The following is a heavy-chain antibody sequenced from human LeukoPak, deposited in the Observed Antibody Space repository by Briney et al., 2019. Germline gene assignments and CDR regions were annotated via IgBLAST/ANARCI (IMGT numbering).Heavy chain of an antibody. Sequence: GGSLRLSCAASGFTFSSYAMSWVRQAPGKGLEWVSAISGSGGSTYYADSVKGRFSISRDNLKNTLYLQMHSLRAEDRAIYYCAKGIFGVIHNGIDVWGQGTAVTVSS. CDR3: AKGIFGVIHNGIDV. D-gene: IGHD3-3*01. J-gene: IGHJ6*02. CDR2: ISGSGGST. V-gene: IGHV3-23*01. CDR1: GFTFSSYA.